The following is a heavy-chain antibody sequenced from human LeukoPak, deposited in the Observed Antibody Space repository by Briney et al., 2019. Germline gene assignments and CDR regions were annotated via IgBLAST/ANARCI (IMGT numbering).Heavy chain of an antibody. CDR3: AKTRGPYYFDS. J-gene: IGHJ4*02. CDR2: ISGGGDNT. D-gene: IGHD3-16*01. V-gene: IGHV3-23*01. Sequence: GGSLRLSCAASGFTFSSYNMNWVRQAPGKGLEWVSVISGGGDNTYYADSVKGRFTISRDNSKNTLYLQMNSLGAEDTATYYCAKTRGPYYFDSWGQGTLVIVSS. CDR1: GFTFSSYN.